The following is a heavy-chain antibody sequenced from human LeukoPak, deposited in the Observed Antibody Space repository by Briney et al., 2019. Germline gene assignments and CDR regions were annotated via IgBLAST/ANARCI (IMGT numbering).Heavy chain of an antibody. J-gene: IGHJ4*02. D-gene: IGHD3-10*01. V-gene: IGHV4-39*01. CDR3: ARRAMVRGVILFDY. Sequence: SETLSLTCTVSGGSISSSSYYWGWIRQPPGKGLEWIGSIYYSGSTYYNPSLKSRVTISVDMSKNQFSLKLSSVTAADTAVYYCARRAMVRGVILFDYWGQGTLVTVSS. CDR2: IYYSGST. CDR1: GGSISSSSYY.